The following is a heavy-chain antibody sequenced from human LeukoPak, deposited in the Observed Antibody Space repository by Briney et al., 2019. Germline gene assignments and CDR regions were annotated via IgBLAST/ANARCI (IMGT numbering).Heavy chain of an antibody. D-gene: IGHD3-22*01. J-gene: IGHJ5*02. CDR2: ISGSGFST. V-gene: IGHV3-23*01. CDR3: AKAKVFYDSSFPGSLDL. CDR1: GFTFSSYA. Sequence: PGGSLRLSCAASGFTFSSYAMIWVRQAPGKGLEWVSSISGSGFSTYYADSVKGRFTISRDNSRNTLYLQMNSLRAEDTAVYYCAKAKVFYDSSFPGSLDLWGQGTLVTVSS.